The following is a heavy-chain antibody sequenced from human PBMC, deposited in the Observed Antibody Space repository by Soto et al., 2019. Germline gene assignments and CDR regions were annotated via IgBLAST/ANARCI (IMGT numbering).Heavy chain of an antibody. CDR2: INPDGGAT. Sequence: QVQLIQSGAEVKKPGASVIISCQASGYGFTFYYFYWVRQAPGQGLEWIGKINPDGGATTYAQTFQGRVTITSDASTGTVYMELSSLTSDDTAVYYCASGRRHTFWGQGTQVSV. J-gene: IGHJ4*02. D-gene: IGHD1-26*01. CDR1: GYGFTFYY. CDR3: ASGRRHTF. V-gene: IGHV1-46*01.